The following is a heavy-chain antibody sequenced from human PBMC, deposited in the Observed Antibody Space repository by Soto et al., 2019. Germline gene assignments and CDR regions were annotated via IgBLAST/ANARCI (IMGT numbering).Heavy chain of an antibody. V-gene: IGHV4-34*01. CDR1: GGSFSGYY. CDR2: INHSGST. D-gene: IGHD2-8*02. J-gene: IGHJ4*02. CDR3: ARDKITGLFDY. Sequence: QVQLQQWGAGLLKPSETLSLTCAVYGGSFSGYYWTWIRQPPGTGLEWIGEINHSGSTNYNPSLKSRVTTSVDTSKHQFSLKLTSVTAADAAVYYCARDKITGLFDYWGQGTRVNVSS.